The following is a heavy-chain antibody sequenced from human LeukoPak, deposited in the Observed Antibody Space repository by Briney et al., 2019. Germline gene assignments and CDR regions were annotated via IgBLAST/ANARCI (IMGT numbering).Heavy chain of an antibody. D-gene: IGHD1-7*01. V-gene: IGHV1-18*01. J-gene: IGHJ3*02. Sequence: ASVKVSCKASGYTFTSYGISWVRQAPGQGLEWMGWISAYNGNTNYAQKLQGRVTMTTDTSTSTAYMELRSLRSDDTAVYYCARYDRRITGTTGPLDIWGQGTMVTVSS. CDR3: ARYDRRITGTTGPLDI. CDR1: GYTFTSYG. CDR2: ISAYNGNT.